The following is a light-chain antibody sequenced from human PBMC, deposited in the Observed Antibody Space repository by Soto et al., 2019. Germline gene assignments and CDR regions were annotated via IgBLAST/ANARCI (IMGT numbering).Light chain of an antibody. CDR3: LQRSNWWT. CDR2: DAS. Sequence: EIVLTQSPATLSLSPGERATLSCRASHSISSYLGWYQQKPGQAPRLLIYDASNRATGIPARFSGSGSGTDFTLTISSLEPDDFAVYYCLQRSNWWTFGQGTKVEIK. CDR1: HSISSY. V-gene: IGKV3-11*01. J-gene: IGKJ1*01.